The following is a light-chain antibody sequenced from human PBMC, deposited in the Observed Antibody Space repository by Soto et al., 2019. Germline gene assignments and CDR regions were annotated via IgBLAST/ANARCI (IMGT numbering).Light chain of an antibody. CDR2: GAS. CDR1: QSVSSN. J-gene: IGKJ1*01. CDR3: QQYNNWPRT. Sequence: EIVMTQSPATLSVSPGERATLSCRASQSVSSNLAWYQQKPGQAPRLLICGASTRATGIPARFSGSGSGTEFTLTISSLLSEDFAVDYCQQYNNWPRTFGQGTKVDIK. V-gene: IGKV3-15*01.